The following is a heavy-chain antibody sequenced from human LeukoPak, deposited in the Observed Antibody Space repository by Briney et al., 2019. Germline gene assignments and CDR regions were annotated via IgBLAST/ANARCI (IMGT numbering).Heavy chain of an antibody. Sequence: GASVKVSCKTSGYTFTRYHMHWVRQAPGQGLEWVAIIKSTGDTTVYAQKFQGRVTVTRDTSTSTVYMDLSSLSSEDTAVYYCVREDAHTYYFDFWAREPWSPSPQ. CDR2: IKSTGDTT. D-gene: IGHD2-2*01. V-gene: IGHV1-46*01. CDR1: GYTFTRYH. CDR3: VREDAHTYYFDF. J-gene: IGHJ4*02.